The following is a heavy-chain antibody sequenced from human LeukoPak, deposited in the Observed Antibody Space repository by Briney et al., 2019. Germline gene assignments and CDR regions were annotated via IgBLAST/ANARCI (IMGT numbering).Heavy chain of an antibody. D-gene: IGHD5-12*01. CDR1: GFTFSSYA. V-gene: IGHV3-30*04. CDR3: ARGYSGYSDAFDI. J-gene: IGHJ3*02. CDR2: ILYDGSNK. Sequence: GGSLRLSCAASGFTFSSYAMHRVRQAPGKGLEWVAVILYDGSNKYYADSVKGRFTISRDNSKNTLYLQMNSLRAEDTAVYYCARGYSGYSDAFDIWGQGTMVTVSS.